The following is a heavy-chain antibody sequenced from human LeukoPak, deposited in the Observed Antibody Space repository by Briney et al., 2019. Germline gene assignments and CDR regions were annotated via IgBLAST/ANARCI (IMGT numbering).Heavy chain of an antibody. J-gene: IGHJ4*02. Sequence: ASVKVSCKASGGTFSSYAISWVRQAPGQGLEWMGRIIPILGIANYAQKFQGRVTITADKSTSTAYMELSSLRSEDTAVYYCASIRRRFWSGYLGYWGQGTLVTVSS. CDR3: ASIRRRFWSGYLGY. CDR2: IIPILGIA. CDR1: GGTFSSYA. V-gene: IGHV1-69*04. D-gene: IGHD3-3*01.